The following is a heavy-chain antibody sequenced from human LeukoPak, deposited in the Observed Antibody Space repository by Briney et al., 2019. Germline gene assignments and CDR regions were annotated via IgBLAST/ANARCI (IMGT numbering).Heavy chain of an antibody. Sequence: GGSLRLSCAASGFAFNTYWIHWVRQAPGKGLVWVSRIDSDGSDTIYGDSVKGRFTVSRDNAKNTLYLEMNSLRAEDTAVYFCARGGRNHGFDAWGQGTMVTVSS. V-gene: IGHV3-74*01. CDR1: GFAFNTYW. J-gene: IGHJ3*01. D-gene: IGHD4-23*01. CDR2: IDSDGSDT. CDR3: ARGGRNHGFDA.